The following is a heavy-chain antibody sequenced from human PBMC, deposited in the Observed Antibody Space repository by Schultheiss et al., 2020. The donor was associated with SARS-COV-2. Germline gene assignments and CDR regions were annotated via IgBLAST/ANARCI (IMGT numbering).Heavy chain of an antibody. D-gene: IGHD2-15*01. J-gene: IGHJ1*01. CDR3: ASTSDIVVALATT. Sequence: SQTLSLTCTVSGASISRSGYYWGWIRQPPGKGLEWIGSMFYTDNTYYNPPLKSRVTISADTSKNQFSLKLSSVTATDTAIYFCASTSDIVVALATTWGQGTLVTVSS. CDR1: GASISRSGYY. CDR2: MFYTDNT. V-gene: IGHV4-39*01.